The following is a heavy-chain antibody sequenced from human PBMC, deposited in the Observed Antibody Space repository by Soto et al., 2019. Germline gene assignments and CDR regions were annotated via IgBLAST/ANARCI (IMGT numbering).Heavy chain of an antibody. CDR2: INHSGST. CDR3: VRATRFWSGYYNKYNWFDP. D-gene: IGHD3-3*01. Sequence: SETLSLTCAVYGGSFSGYYWSWIRQPPGKGLEWIGEINHSGSTNYNPSLKSRVTISVDTSKNQFSLKLSSVTAADTAVYYCVRATRFWSGYYNKYNWFDPWGQGTLVTVS. V-gene: IGHV4-34*01. J-gene: IGHJ5*02. CDR1: GGSFSGYY.